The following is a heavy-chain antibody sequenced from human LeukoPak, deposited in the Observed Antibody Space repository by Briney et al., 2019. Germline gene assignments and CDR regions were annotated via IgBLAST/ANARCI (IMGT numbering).Heavy chain of an antibody. J-gene: IGHJ3*02. Sequence: SETLSLTCTVSGGSISSYYWSWIRRPPGKGLEWIGYIYYSGSTNYNPSLKSRVTISVDTSKNQFSLKLSSVTAADTAVYYCARQSGDAFDIWGQGTMVTVSS. CDR2: IYYSGST. V-gene: IGHV4-59*08. CDR1: GGSISSYY. D-gene: IGHD3-3*01. CDR3: ARQSGDAFDI.